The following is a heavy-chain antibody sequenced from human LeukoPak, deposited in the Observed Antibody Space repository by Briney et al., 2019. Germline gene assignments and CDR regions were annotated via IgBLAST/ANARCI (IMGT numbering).Heavy chain of an antibody. CDR2: MNPNSGNT. D-gene: IGHD6-13*01. V-gene: IGHV1-8*01. J-gene: IGHJ4*02. CDR3: ARGSSIAAAGSFDY. CDR1: GYTFTSYD. Sequence: ASVEVSCKASGYTFTSYDINWVRQATGQGLEWMGWMNPNSGNTGYAQKFQGRVTMTRNTSISTAYMELSSLRSEDTAVYYCARGSSIAAAGSFDYWGQGTLVTVSS.